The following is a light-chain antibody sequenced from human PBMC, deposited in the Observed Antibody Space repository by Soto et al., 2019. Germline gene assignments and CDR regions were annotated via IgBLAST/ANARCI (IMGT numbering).Light chain of an antibody. J-gene: IGLJ1*01. V-gene: IGLV1-40*01. CDR2: ANS. CDR1: SSNIGANYD. CDR3: QSYDSTLSARYV. Sequence: QSVLTQPPSVSGAPGQRVTISCTGSSSNIGANYDVHWYQQRPGTAPKLLIFANSNRPSGVPDRFSGSKSGTSDSLVITGLQAEDEGDYYCQSYDSTLSARYVFGTGTKLTVL.